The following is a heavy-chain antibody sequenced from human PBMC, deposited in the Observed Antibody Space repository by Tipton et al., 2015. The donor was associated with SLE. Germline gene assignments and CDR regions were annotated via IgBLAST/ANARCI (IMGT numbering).Heavy chain of an antibody. V-gene: IGHV4-59*08. J-gene: IGHJ4*02. D-gene: IGHD3-22*01. CDR1: GDTISDHY. CDR2: ISYSGST. Sequence: TLSLTCTVSGDTISDHYWSWIRQPPGKGLEWIGYISYSGSTNYNPSLKSRGTISVDTSKNQYSLRLTSVTAADTAVYYCARQLTSGYYYEFGYWGQGMLVTVSS. CDR3: ARQLTSGYYYEFGY.